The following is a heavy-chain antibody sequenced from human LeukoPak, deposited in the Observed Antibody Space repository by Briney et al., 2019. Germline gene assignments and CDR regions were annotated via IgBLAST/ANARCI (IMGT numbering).Heavy chain of an antibody. CDR3: ARASPYWYDSSGGYYYYMDV. CDR2: INPNSGGT. Sequence: ASVKVSCKASGYTFTSYDINWVRQAPGQGLEWMGWINPNSGGTNYAQKFQGRVTMTRDTSISTAYMEPSRLRSDDTAVYYCARASPYWYDSSGGYYYYMDVWGKGTTVTVSS. J-gene: IGHJ6*03. D-gene: IGHD3-22*01. V-gene: IGHV1-2*02. CDR1: GYTFTSYD.